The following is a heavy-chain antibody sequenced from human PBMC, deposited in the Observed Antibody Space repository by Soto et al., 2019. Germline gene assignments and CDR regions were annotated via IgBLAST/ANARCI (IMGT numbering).Heavy chain of an antibody. CDR1: GGSISTYY. Sequence: PSETLSLTCTVSGGSISTYYWGWVWQPPGKGLEWIGYIYYSGSTNYNPSLKSRVTISVDTSKNQFSLKLSSVTATDTAVYYCARRAPESGYEFDYWGQGTLVTVSS. V-gene: IGHV4-59*08. CDR2: IYYSGST. CDR3: ARRAPESGYEFDY. J-gene: IGHJ4*02. D-gene: IGHD5-12*01.